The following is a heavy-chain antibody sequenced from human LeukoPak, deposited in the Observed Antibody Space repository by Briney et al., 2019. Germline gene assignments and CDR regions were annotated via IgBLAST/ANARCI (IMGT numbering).Heavy chain of an antibody. CDR2: ISGSGGST. D-gene: IGHD6-13*01. CDR1: GFTFSSYA. CDR3: AKDLGSREYYFDY. V-gene: IGHV3-23*01. J-gene: IGHJ4*02. Sequence: PGGSLRLSCAASGFTFSSYAMSWVRQAPGKGLEWVSAISGSGGSTYYADSVKGRFTISRDNSKNTLYLQLNSLRAEDTAVYFCAKDLGSREYYFDYWGQGTLVTVSS.